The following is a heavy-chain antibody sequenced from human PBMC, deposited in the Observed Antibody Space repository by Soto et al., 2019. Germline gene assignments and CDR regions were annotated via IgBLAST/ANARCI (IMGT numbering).Heavy chain of an antibody. CDR2: IYYRGST. CDR3: ARVSRGLYYFYYMDV. Sequence: QVQLQESGPGLVKPSETLSLTCTVSGGSISSYYWSWIRQPPGKGLEWIGYIYYRGSTNYNSSLKSRVTISLDTSKNQFSLKLSSVTAADTAVYYCARVSRGLYYFYYMDVWGKGTTVTVSS. V-gene: IGHV4-59*08. CDR1: GGSISSYY. J-gene: IGHJ6*03.